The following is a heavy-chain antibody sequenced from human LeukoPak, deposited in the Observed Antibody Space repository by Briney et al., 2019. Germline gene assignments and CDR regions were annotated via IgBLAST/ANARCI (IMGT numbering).Heavy chain of an antibody. J-gene: IGHJ3*02. CDR2: ISSSSSYI. CDR1: GFTFSSYS. Sequence: PGGSLRLSCAASGFTFSSYSMNWVRQAPGKGLEWVSSISSSSSYIYYADSVKGRFTISRDNAKNSLYLQMNSLRAEDTALYYCAKAWFGDGPLDAFDIWGQGTMVTVSS. D-gene: IGHD3-10*01. V-gene: IGHV3-21*04. CDR3: AKAWFGDGPLDAFDI.